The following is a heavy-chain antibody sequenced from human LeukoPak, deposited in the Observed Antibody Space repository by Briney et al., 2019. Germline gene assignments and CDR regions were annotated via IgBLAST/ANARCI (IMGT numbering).Heavy chain of an antibody. V-gene: IGHV1-46*01. CDR2: INPSGGST. CDR3: ARDGEWELLFGY. J-gene: IGHJ4*02. Sequence: MGIINPSGGSTSYAQKFQGRVTMTRDTSTSTVYMELSSLRSEDTAVYYCARDGEWELLFGYWGQGTLVTVSS. D-gene: IGHD1-26*01.